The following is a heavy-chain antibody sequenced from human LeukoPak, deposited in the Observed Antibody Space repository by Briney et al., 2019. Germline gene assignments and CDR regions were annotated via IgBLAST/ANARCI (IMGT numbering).Heavy chain of an antibody. CDR2: INHSGST. J-gene: IGHJ3*02. D-gene: IGHD3-22*01. Sequence: SETLSLTCAVYGGSFSGYYWSWIRQPPGKGLEWIGEINHSGSTNYNPSLKSRVTISVDTSKNQFSLKLSSVTAADTAVYYCARPCDSSGYHPSDAFDIWGQGTMVTVSS. CDR3: ARPCDSSGYHPSDAFDI. V-gene: IGHV4-34*01. CDR1: GGSFSGYY.